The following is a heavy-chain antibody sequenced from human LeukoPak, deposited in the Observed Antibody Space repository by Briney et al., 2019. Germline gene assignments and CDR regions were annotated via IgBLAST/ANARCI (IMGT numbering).Heavy chain of an antibody. CDR2: INPNSGGT. CDR3: ARVLSSTTYGMDV. J-gene: IGHJ6*02. Sequence: ASVKVSCKASGYTFTGYYMHWVRQAPGQGLEWMGWINPNSGGTNYAQKFQGRVTMTRDTSISTAYMELSRLRSDDTAVYYCARVLSSTTYGMDVWGQGTTVTVSS. CDR1: GYTFTGYY. V-gene: IGHV1-2*02. D-gene: IGHD6-13*01.